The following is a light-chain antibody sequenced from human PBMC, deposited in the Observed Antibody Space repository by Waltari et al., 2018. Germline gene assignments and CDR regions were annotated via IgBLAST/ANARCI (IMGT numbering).Light chain of an antibody. J-gene: IGKJ1*01. CDR1: QSVSSSY. CDR2: GAS. V-gene: IGKV3-20*01. CDR3: QQYGTSPPWT. Sequence: EIVLTQSPGTLSLSPGERATLSCRAIQSVSSSYLAWYQQKPGQAPRLLIYGASSRATGIPDRFSGSGSGTDFTLTISRLEPEDSAVYYCQQYGTSPPWTFGQGTKVEIK.